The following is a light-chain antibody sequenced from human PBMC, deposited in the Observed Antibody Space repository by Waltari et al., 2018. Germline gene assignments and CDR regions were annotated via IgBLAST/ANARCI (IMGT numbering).Light chain of an antibody. CDR1: ILATKY. Sequence: SYDLTQPSSVSVSPGQTARIPCPGDILATKYGRWFQQKPGQAPVQVIYKENERPSGIPERFSGSSSGTTVTLTISGAHVDDEADYYCYSAADNAVGVFGGGTKLTV. V-gene: IGLV3-27*01. CDR2: KEN. CDR3: YSAADNAVGV. J-gene: IGLJ3*02.